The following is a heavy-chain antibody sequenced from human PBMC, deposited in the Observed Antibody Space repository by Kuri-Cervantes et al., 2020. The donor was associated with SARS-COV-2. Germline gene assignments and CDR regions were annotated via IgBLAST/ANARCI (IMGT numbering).Heavy chain of an antibody. CDR3: ARVRDEYSSSSPLDY. CDR1: GFTFSSYG. Sequence: GESLKISCAASGFTFSSYGMHWVRQAPGKGLEWVAVISYDGSNKYYADSVKGRFTISRDNSKNTLYLQMNSLRAEGTAVYYCARVRDEYSSSSPLDYWGQGTLVTVSS. V-gene: IGHV3-30*05. J-gene: IGHJ4*02. CDR2: ISYDGSNK. D-gene: IGHD6-6*01.